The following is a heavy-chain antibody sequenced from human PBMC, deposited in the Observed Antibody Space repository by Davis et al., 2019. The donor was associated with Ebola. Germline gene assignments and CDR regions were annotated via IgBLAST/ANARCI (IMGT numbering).Heavy chain of an antibody. CDR3: AKRGVEAPSSGRYIFDW. CDR1: GFTFSDYY. V-gene: IGHV3-11*01. CDR2: ISSSGSTI. Sequence: GESLKISCAASGFTFSDYYMSWIRQAPGKGLEWVSYISSSGSTIYYADSVKGRFTISRDNAKNSLYLQMNSLRAEDTAVYYCAKRGVEAPSSGRYIFDWWGQGILVIVSS. J-gene: IGHJ4*02. D-gene: IGHD3-10*01.